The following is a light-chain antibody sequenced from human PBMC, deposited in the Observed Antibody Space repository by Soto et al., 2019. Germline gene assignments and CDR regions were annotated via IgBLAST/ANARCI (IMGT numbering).Light chain of an antibody. CDR2: ELN. J-gene: IGLJ1*01. V-gene: IGLV2-23*02. CDR1: TSDIEAYDL. Sequence: QSALTQPASVSASPGQSITISCTGSTSDIEAYDLVSWYQQHPGKAPSLIIYELNKRPSGVSNRFSGSQSGDTASLTISGLQADDEADYYCCSYARASNYVFGTGTKVTVL. CDR3: CSYARASNYV.